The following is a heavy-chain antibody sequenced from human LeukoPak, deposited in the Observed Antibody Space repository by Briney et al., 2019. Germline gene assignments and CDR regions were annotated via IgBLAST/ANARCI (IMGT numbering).Heavy chain of an antibody. CDR3: ARDPTITFFGVVTRNDNWFDP. D-gene: IGHD3-3*01. CDR1: GYTFTSYG. J-gene: IGHJ5*02. Sequence: ASVKVSCKASGYTFTSYGIIWVRQAPGQGLEWMGWISAYNGNTNYAQKLQGRVTMTTDTSTSTAYMELRSLRSDDTAVYYCARDPTITFFGVVTRNDNWFDPWGQGTLVTVSS. CDR2: ISAYNGNT. V-gene: IGHV1-18*01.